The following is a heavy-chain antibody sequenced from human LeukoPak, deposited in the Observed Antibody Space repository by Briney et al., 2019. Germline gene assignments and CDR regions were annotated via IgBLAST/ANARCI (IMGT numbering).Heavy chain of an antibody. CDR1: GFTFSNAW. Sequence: PGGSLRLSWAASGFTFSNAWMSWVRQAPGKGLEWVASIDTTSYTYYIDSVKGRFTISRDNARISLYLQMNNLRAEDTAVYYCVTESRGVRFDSWGQGTLVTVSS. CDR3: VTESRGVRFDS. V-gene: IGHV3-69-1*01. CDR2: IDTTSYT. J-gene: IGHJ4*02. D-gene: IGHD3-10*01.